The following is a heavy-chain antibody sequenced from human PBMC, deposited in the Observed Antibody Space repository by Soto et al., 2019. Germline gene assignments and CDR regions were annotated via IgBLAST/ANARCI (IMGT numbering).Heavy chain of an antibody. J-gene: IGHJ6*02. CDR1: GGSISSYY. Sequence: LSLTCTVSGGSISSYYWSWIRQPAGKGLEWIGRVYTSGSTNYNPSLKSRVTMSVDTSKNQFSLKLSSVTAADTAVYYCARDQRDCSGGSCYYYGMDVWGQGTTVTVSS. CDR2: VYTSGST. D-gene: IGHD2-15*01. CDR3: ARDQRDCSGGSCYYYGMDV. V-gene: IGHV4-4*07.